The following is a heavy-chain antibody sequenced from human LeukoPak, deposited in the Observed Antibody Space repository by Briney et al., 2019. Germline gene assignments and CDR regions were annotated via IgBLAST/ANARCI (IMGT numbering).Heavy chain of an antibody. V-gene: IGHV4-59*08. CDR3: ARRRGRTFYFDY. Sequence: PSETLSLTRTVSGGSISSYHWSWIRQPPGKGLEWIGYIYYSGSTNYNPSLKSRVTISVDTSKNQFSLRLSSVTAADTAVYYCARRRGRTFYFDYWGQGTLVTVSS. J-gene: IGHJ4*02. CDR2: IYYSGST. CDR1: GGSISSYH. D-gene: IGHD3-16*01.